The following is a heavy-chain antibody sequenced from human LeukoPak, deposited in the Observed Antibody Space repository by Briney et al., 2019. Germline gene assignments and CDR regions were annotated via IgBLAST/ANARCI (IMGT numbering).Heavy chain of an antibody. J-gene: IGHJ6*04. CDR1: GGSFSGYY. D-gene: IGHD3-10*01. V-gene: IGHV4-34*01. CDR2: INHSGST. CDR3: ATGRGSGSYYRGYGMDV. Sequence: PSETLPLTCAVYGGSFSGYYWSWIRQPPGKGLEWIGEINHSGSTNYNPSLKSRVTISVDTSKNQFSLKLSSVTAADTAVYYCATGRGSGSYYRGYGMDVWGKGTTVTVSS.